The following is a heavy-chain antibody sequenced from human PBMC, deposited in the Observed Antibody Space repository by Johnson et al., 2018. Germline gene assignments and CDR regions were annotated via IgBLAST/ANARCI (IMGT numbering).Heavy chain of an antibody. CDR3: AKADSGDWYFAL. Sequence: VQLVESGGGLVQPGGSLRLSCAASEVTFSNYAMSWVRQAPGKGLEWVSGIRGSGVSTYYADSVKGRFTISRDNSKSTLFLQMNILIADDTALYYCAKADSGDWYFALRGRGTLVSVSS. CDR1: EVTFSNYA. CDR2: IRGSGVST. D-gene: IGHD2-21*01. V-gene: IGHV3-23*04. J-gene: IGHJ2*01.